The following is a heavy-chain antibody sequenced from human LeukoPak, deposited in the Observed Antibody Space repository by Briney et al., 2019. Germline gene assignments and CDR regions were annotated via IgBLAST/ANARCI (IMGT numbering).Heavy chain of an antibody. J-gene: IGHJ3*02. CDR1: GGSISSYY. Sequence: PSETLSLTCTVSGGSISSYYWSWIRQPPGKGLEWIGYIYYSGSTNYNPSLKSRVTISVDTSKNQFSLKLSSVTAADTAVYYCARDGGEMDDAFDIWGQGTMVTVSS. V-gene: IGHV4-59*01. CDR3: ARDGGEMDDAFDI. D-gene: IGHD5-24*01. CDR2: IYYSGST.